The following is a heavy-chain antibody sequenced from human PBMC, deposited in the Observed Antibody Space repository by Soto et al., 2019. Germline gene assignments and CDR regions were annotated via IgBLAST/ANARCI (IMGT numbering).Heavy chain of an antibody. D-gene: IGHD4-17*01. CDR2: MNPNSGDT. Sequence: QVQLVQSGAEVKKPGASVKVSCKASGSTFTSYDINWVRQATGQGLEYLGWMNPNSGDTAYVQKFQGRPTMTWDTSITTAYMELSGLRSEDTALYFCARGVKYGAYSRWFDPWGQGTLVTVSS. CDR3: ARGVKYGAYSRWFDP. CDR1: GSTFTSYD. J-gene: IGHJ5*02. V-gene: IGHV1-8*01.